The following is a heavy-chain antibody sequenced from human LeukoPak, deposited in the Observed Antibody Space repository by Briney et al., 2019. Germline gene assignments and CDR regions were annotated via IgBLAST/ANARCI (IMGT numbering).Heavy chain of an antibody. Sequence: ASVKVSCKASGYTFTGYYMHWVRQAPGQGLEWMGWINPNSGGTNYAQKFQGRVTMTRDTSISTAYMELSRLRSDDPAVYYCASPSKAYSSSWYLDYWGQGTLVTVSS. CDR3: ASPSKAYSSSWYLDY. V-gene: IGHV1-2*02. D-gene: IGHD6-13*01. CDR2: INPNSGGT. J-gene: IGHJ4*02. CDR1: GYTFTGYY.